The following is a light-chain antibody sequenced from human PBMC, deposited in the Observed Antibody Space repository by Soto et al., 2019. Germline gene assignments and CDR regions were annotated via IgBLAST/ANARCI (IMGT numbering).Light chain of an antibody. V-gene: IGKV1-33*01. Sequence: DIQMTQSPSSLSASVGDRVTITCQASQDINNYLNWYQQKPGKAPKLLIYDAYNLEKGVPSRFSGSGSETDFTFTISSLQPEDIATYYCQQYDNPNLTVTFGGGTKVEIK. CDR1: QDINNY. J-gene: IGKJ4*01. CDR3: QQYDNPNLTVT. CDR2: DAY.